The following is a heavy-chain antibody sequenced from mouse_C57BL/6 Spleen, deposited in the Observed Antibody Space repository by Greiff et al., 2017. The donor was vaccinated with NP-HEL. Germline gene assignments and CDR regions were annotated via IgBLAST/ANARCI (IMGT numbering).Heavy chain of an antibody. CDR3: ARSSYDGYAMDY. CDR1: GYTFTSYW. J-gene: IGHJ4*01. CDR2: INPSNGGT. D-gene: IGHD2-12*01. V-gene: IGHV1-53*01. Sequence: QVQLQQPGPELVKPGASVKLSCKASGYTFTSYWMHWVKQRPGQGLEWIGNINPSNGGTNYNEKFKSKATLTVDKSSSTAYMQLSSLTSEDSAVYYCARSSYDGYAMDYWGKGTSVTVSS.